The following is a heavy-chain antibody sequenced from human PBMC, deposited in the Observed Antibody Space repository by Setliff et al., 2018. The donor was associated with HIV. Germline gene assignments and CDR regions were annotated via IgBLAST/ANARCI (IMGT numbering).Heavy chain of an antibody. D-gene: IGHD3-10*01. V-gene: IGHV4-34*01. Sequence: SETLSLTCAVYGGSFSGYYWSWIRQPPGKGLEWIGEINHSGSTNYNPSLKSRITIPMDTSTNQFSLKLSSVTAADTAVYFCARHFPSISLFFGDPGPFDRWGQGALVTVSS. CDR1: GGSFSGYY. J-gene: IGHJ4*02. CDR2: INHSGST. CDR3: ARHFPSISLFFGDPGPFDR.